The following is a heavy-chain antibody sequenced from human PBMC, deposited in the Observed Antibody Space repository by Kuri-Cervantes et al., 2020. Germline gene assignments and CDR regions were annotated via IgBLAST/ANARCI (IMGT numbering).Heavy chain of an antibody. D-gene: IGHD2-8*01. V-gene: IGHV4-39*02. Sequence: SETLSLTCTVSGDSISSTTSYWGWVRQPPGKGLEWIGISYYNGNTYYNPSLKSRVTISADTSKNHFSLKLSSVTATDTAVYYCARRVYGSSADDWGQGTLVTVSS. CDR2: SYYNGNT. J-gene: IGHJ4*02. CDR1: GDSISSTTSY. CDR3: ARRVYGSSADD.